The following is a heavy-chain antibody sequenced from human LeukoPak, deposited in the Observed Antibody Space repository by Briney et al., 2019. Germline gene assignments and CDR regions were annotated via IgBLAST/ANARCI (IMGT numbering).Heavy chain of an antibody. D-gene: IGHD3-9*01. CDR3: SRLFRYFDWLSLGY. J-gene: IGHJ4*02. CDR1: GYTFTSYA. Sequence: ASVKVSCKASGYTFTSYAMHWVRQAPGQRLEWMGWINAGNGNTKYSQTFQGRVTITRDTSASTAYMELSSLRSEDTAVYYCSRLFRYFDWLSLGYWGQGTLVTVSS. V-gene: IGHV1-3*01. CDR2: INAGNGNT.